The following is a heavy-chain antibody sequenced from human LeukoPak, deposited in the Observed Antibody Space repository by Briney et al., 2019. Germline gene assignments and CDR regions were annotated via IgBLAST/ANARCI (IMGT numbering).Heavy chain of an antibody. J-gene: IGHJ6*03. CDR2: ISGSGGST. CDR1: GFTFSSYA. D-gene: IGHD6-13*01. Sequence: GGSLRLSCAASGFTFSSYAMSWVRQAPGKGLEWVSAISGSGGSTYYADSVRGRFTISRDNSKNTLYLQMNSLRAEDAAAYYCAKNPSYSSSWYSDYYYMDVWGKGTTVTVSS. V-gene: IGHV3-23*01. CDR3: AKNPSYSSSWYSDYYYMDV.